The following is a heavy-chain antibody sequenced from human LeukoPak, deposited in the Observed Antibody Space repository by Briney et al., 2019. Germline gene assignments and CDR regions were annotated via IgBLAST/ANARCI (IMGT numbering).Heavy chain of an antibody. CDR3: ARDTLGEGEDANYAVYYFDY. V-gene: IGHV3-7*01. CDR1: GFRFNTYW. D-gene: IGHD4/OR15-4a*01. CDR2: IKQDGNEK. Sequence: GGSLRLSCEASGFRFNTYWMSWVRQAPGKGLEWVANIKQDGNEKYYADSVKGRFTISRDNGKNSLDLQMNSLRADDTAVYYCARDTLGEGEDANYAVYYFDYWGQGTVVTVSS. J-gene: IGHJ4*02.